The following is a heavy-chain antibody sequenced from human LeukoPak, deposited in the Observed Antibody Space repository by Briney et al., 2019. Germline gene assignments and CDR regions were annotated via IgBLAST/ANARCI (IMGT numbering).Heavy chain of an antibody. CDR2: INPSGGST. CDR3: ARDSELYCSSTSCRDYYFDY. V-gene: IGHV1-46*01. J-gene: IGHJ4*02. Sequence: ASVKVSCKASGYTFTSCYMHWVRQAPGQGLEWMGIINPSGGSTSYAQKFQGRVTMTTDTSTSTAYMELRSLRSDDTAVYYCARDSELYCSSTSCRDYYFDYWGQGTLVTVSS. D-gene: IGHD2-2*01. CDR1: GYTFTSCY.